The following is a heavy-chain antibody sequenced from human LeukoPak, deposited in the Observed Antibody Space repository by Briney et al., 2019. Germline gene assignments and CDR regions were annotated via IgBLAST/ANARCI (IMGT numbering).Heavy chain of an antibody. CDR1: GGSISSYY. D-gene: IGHD3-9*01. V-gene: IGHV4-59*01. CDR2: IYYSGST. J-gene: IGHJ5*02. Sequence: PSETLSLTCTVSGGSISSYYWNWIRQPPGKGLEWIGYIYYSGSTNYNPSLKSRVTTSVDTSKNQFSLKLSSVTAADTAVYYCASGRRLAFDLLTWGQGTLVTVSS. CDR3: ASGRRLAFDLLT.